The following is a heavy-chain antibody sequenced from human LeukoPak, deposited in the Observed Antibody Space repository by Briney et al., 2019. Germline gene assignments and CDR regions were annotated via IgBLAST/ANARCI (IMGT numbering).Heavy chain of an antibody. V-gene: IGHV3-23*01. J-gene: IGHJ4*02. CDR2: ISGSGGST. Sequence: GGSLRLSCAASGFTFSSYWMTWVRQAPGKGLEWVSTISGSGGSTHYADSVKGRFTISRDDSKNTLYLQMKSLRAEDTAVYSCVPQETTVTTFWGQGTLVTVSS. D-gene: IGHD4-17*01. CDR1: GFTFSSYW. CDR3: VPQETTVTTF.